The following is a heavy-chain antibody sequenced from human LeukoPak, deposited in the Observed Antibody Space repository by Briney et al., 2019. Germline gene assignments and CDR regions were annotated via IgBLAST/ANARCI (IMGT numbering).Heavy chain of an antibody. CDR3: ARVIGSYGDSAY. CDR1: EFTFSSYS. Sequence: QAGGSLRLSCAASEFTFSSYSMNWVRQAPGKGLEWLSYISSTSSAIYYADSLKGRFTISRDNAKNSLYLQMNSLRAEDTAVYYCARVIGSYGDSAYWGQGTLVTVSS. D-gene: IGHD3-16*01. V-gene: IGHV3-48*04. CDR2: ISSTSSAI. J-gene: IGHJ4*02.